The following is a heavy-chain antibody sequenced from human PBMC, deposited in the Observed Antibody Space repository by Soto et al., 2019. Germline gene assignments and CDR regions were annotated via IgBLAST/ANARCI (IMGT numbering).Heavy chain of an antibody. D-gene: IGHD1-26*01. CDR1: GFSFSSYA. CDR2: ISHDGINK. V-gene: IGHV3-30-3*01. Sequence: QVRLVESGGGVVQPGRSLRLSCTASGFSFSSYAMYWFRQPPGKGLEWVAVISHDGINKHYADSVKGRVTVSRDNSNHSLDWRLNSLRGKETARYSCARARYRMDYFVKCFDPWGKEPRSPSPQ. J-gene: IGHJ5*01. CDR3: ARARYRMDYFVKCFDP.